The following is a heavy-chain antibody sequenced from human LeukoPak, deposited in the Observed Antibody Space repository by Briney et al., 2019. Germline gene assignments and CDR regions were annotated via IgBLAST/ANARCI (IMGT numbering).Heavy chain of an antibody. CDR1: GFTFSSYA. Sequence: HPGGSLRLSCAASGFTFSSYAMSWVRQAPGKGLEWVSAISGSGDSTFYADSVKGRFTISRDNSKNTLYLQMNSLRAEDTAVYYCTIAQYSGSYFFDYWGQGTLVTVSS. D-gene: IGHD1-26*01. CDR2: ISGSGDST. V-gene: IGHV3-23*01. CDR3: TIAQYSGSYFFDY. J-gene: IGHJ4*02.